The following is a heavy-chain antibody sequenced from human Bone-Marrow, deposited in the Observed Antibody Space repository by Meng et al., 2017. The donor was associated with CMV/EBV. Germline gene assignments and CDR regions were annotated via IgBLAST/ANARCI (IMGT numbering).Heavy chain of an antibody. Sequence: ASVKVSCKASGYTFSSYTMHWVRQAPGQRLEWMGWINPNSGGTNYAQKFQGRVTMTRDTSISTAYMELSRLRSDDTAVYYCARDQGTGDYYYYGMDVWGQGTTVTVSS. D-gene: IGHD7-27*01. J-gene: IGHJ6*02. CDR3: ARDQGTGDYYYYGMDV. V-gene: IGHV1-2*02. CDR2: INPNSGGT. CDR1: GYTFSSYT.